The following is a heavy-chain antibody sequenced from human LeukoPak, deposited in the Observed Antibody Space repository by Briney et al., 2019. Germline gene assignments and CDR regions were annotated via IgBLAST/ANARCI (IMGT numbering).Heavy chain of an antibody. J-gene: IGHJ3*01. Sequence: PGASLRLSCGASGFTFSSYAMSWVRQAPGKGLEWVSSISGSGGSTYYADSVKGRFTISRDNSKNTLYLQMNSLKASDTAIYYCARRLWFGDQEVFDVWGQGTMVTVSS. D-gene: IGHD3-10*01. CDR2: ISGSGGST. CDR3: ARRLWFGDQEVFDV. V-gene: IGHV3-23*01. CDR1: GFTFSSYA.